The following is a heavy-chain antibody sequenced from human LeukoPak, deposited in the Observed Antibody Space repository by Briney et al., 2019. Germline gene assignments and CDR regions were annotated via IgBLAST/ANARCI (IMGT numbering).Heavy chain of an antibody. D-gene: IGHD3-10*01. CDR2: IIPILGIA. V-gene: IGHV1-69*04. CDR3: ASRYGSGSSSFDDAFDI. Sequence: SVKVSCKASGGTFSSYAISWVQQAPGQGLEWMGRIIPILGIANYAQKFQGRVTITADKSTSTAYMELSSLRSEDTAVYYCASRYGSGSSSFDDAFDIWGQGTMVTVSS. J-gene: IGHJ3*02. CDR1: GGTFSSYA.